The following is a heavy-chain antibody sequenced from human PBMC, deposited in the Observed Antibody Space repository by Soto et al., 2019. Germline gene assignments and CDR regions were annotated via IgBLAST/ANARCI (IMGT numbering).Heavy chain of an antibody. D-gene: IGHD4-4*01. CDR3: ARGDYRVVEF. J-gene: IGHJ4*02. CDR1: GYSFSSYW. V-gene: IGHV5-51*01. Sequence: GESLKISAKASGYSFSSYWLGSVRQMPGKGLEWMGIIYPGDSDTRYSPSFQGQVTISADKSISTAYLQWSSLEASDSAMYYCARGDYRVVEFWGQGTLVTVSS. CDR2: IYPGDSDT.